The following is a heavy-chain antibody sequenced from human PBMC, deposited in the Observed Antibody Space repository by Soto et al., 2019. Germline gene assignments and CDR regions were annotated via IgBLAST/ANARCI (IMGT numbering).Heavy chain of an antibody. CDR3: ARLDGNSADYYYGMDV. J-gene: IGHJ6*02. D-gene: IGHD6-19*01. Sequence: SETLSLTCTVSGDSITSSSFCWGWIRQPPGKGLEWIGTICYSGSTYYNPSLQSRVTMSVDTSKNQFSLKLSSVTAADTGVYYCARLDGNSADYYYGMDVWDRGTTVTVSS. CDR2: ICYSGST. CDR1: GDSITSSSFC. V-gene: IGHV4-39*01.